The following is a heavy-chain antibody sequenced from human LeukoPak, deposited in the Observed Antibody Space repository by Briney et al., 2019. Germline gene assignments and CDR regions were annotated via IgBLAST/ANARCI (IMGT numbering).Heavy chain of an antibody. V-gene: IGHV4-59*12. CDR1: GGSISSYY. J-gene: IGHJ4*02. Sequence: PSETLSLTCTVSGGSISSYYWSWIRQPPGKGLEWIGYIYYSGSTNYNPSLKSRVTISVDTSKNQFSLKLSSVTAADTAVYYCARGRYSSSWNRFDYWGQGTLVTVSS. CDR3: ARGRYSSSWNRFDY. CDR2: IYYSGST. D-gene: IGHD6-13*01.